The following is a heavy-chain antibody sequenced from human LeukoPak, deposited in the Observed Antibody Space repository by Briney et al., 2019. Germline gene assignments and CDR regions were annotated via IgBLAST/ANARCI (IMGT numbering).Heavy chain of an antibody. CDR1: GFTFSSYS. CDR3: ARGFYYGSGSYPSNYYMDV. CDR2: ISSSSSTI. D-gene: IGHD3-10*01. J-gene: IGHJ6*03. Sequence: GGSLRLSCAASGFTFSSYSMNWVRQAPGEGLEWVSYISSSSSTIYYADSVKGRFTISRDNAKNSLYLQMNSLRAEDTAVYYCARGFYYGSGSYPSNYYMDVWGKGTTVTVSS. V-gene: IGHV3-48*01.